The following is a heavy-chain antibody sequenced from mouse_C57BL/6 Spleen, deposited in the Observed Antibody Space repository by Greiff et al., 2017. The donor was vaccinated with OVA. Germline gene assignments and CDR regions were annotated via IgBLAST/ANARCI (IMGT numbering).Heavy chain of an antibody. Sequence: QVQLQQSGAELVRPGTSVKVSCKASGYAFTNYLIEWVKQRPGQGLEWIGVINPGSGGTNYNEKFKGKATLTADKSSSTAYMQLSSLTSEDSAVYFCARGGDDGYPPDYWGQGTTLTVSS. D-gene: IGHD2-3*01. CDR1: GYAFTNYL. CDR3: ARGGDDGYPPDY. V-gene: IGHV1-54*01. CDR2: INPGSGGT. J-gene: IGHJ2*01.